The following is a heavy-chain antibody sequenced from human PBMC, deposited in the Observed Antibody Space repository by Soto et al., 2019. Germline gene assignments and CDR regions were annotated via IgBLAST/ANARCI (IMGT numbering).Heavy chain of an antibody. D-gene: IGHD3-16*02. J-gene: IGHJ4*02. V-gene: IGHV4-59*08. Sequence: SETLSLTCTVSGGSISSYYWSWIRQPPGKGLEWIGYIYYSGSTNYNPSLKSRVTISVDTSKNQFSLKLSSVTAADTAVYYCARARKSMITFGGVIVSTFDYWGQGTLVTVSS. CDR1: GGSISSYY. CDR2: IYYSGST. CDR3: ARARKSMITFGGVIVSTFDY.